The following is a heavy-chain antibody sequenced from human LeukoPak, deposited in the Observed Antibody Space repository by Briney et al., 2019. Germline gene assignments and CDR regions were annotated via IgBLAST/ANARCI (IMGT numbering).Heavy chain of an antibody. V-gene: IGHV3-30*18. Sequence: GGSLRLSCAASGFTFSSYGMHWVRQAPGKGLEWVAVISYDGSNKYYADSVKGRFTISRDNSKNTLYLQMNSLRAEDTAVYYCAKPPLGLTVWSTDYFDYWGQGTLVTVSS. J-gene: IGHJ4*02. CDR3: AKPPLGLTVWSTDYFDY. CDR2: ISYDGSNK. D-gene: IGHD1-20*01. CDR1: GFTFSSYG.